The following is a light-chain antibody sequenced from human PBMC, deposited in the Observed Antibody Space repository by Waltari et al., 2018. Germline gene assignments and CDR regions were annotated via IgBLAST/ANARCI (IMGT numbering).Light chain of an antibody. V-gene: IGKV1-17*01. CDR3: LQYNTYPWT. CDR2: EAS. CDR1: QGIGND. Sequence: DIQMTQSPSSLSASVGDRVIITCRASQGIGNDLGWYQQKRGKVPQRVIYEASALQSGVPSRFSGSGSGTEFTLTISSLQPEDFATFYCLQYNTYPWTFGQGTEVEVK. J-gene: IGKJ1*01.